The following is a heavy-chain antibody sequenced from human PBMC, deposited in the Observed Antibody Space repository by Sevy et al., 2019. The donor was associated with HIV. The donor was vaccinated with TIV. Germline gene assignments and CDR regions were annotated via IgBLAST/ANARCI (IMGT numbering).Heavy chain of an antibody. CDR2: ISGSGGNR. CDR1: GFTFSSYA. D-gene: IGHD1-26*01. CDR3: AKNRVGSYPDY. Sequence: GGSLRLSCTASGFTFSSYAMSWVRQAPGKGLEWVSTISGSGGNRYYADSLKGRFTIPRDNSRNTVLLQMTNLRAEDTAVYYCAKNRVGSYPDYWGQGTLVTVSS. V-gene: IGHV3-23*01. J-gene: IGHJ4*02.